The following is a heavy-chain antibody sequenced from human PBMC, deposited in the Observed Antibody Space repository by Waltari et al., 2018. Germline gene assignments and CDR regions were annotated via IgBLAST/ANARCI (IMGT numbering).Heavy chain of an antibody. V-gene: IGHV1-69*04. CDR3: AREETYYDILTGYYMDV. D-gene: IGHD3-9*01. CDR1: GGTFSSYA. J-gene: IGHJ6*03. CDR2: IIPIVGTA. Sequence: QVQLVQSGAEVKKPGSSVKVSCKASGGTFSSYAISWVRQAPGQGLEWMGRIIPIVGTANYAQKFQGRVTITADKSTSTAYMELSSLRSEDTAVYYCAREETYYDILTGYYMDVWGKGTTVTISS.